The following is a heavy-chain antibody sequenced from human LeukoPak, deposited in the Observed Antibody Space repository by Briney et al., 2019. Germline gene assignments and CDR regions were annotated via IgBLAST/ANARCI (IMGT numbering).Heavy chain of an antibody. J-gene: IGHJ4*02. D-gene: IGHD6-13*01. V-gene: IGHV1-2*02. Sequence: GASVKVSCKASGYRFTDYYMHWVRQAPGQGLEWMGWFNPESGGTNYAQKFQGRVTMTTDTTISTAYMEPTRLRSDDTAVYYCASALNSRSSSCWGQGTRITVSS. CDR3: ASALNSRSSSC. CDR2: FNPESGGT. CDR1: GYRFTDYY.